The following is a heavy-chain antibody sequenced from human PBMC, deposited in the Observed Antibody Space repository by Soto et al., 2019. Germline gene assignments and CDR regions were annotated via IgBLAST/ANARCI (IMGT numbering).Heavy chain of an antibody. Sequence: ASVKVSCKASGYTFTGYYMHWVRQAPGQGLEWMGWINPNSGGTNYAQKFQGWVTMTRDTSISTAYMELSRLRSDDTAVYYCARHGGDCSGGSCYDLDYWGQGTLVTVSS. CDR2: INPNSGGT. CDR1: GYTFTGYY. D-gene: IGHD2-15*01. J-gene: IGHJ4*02. CDR3: ARHGGDCSGGSCYDLDY. V-gene: IGHV1-2*04.